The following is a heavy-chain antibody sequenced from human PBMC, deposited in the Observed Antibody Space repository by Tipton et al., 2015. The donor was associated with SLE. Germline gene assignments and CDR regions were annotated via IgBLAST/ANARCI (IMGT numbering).Heavy chain of an antibody. CDR2: INPSGGST. D-gene: IGHD3-16*01. CDR3: ARGAGPITSFGNYYYYYYMDV. CDR1: GYTFTSYY. Sequence: QSGAEVKKPGASVKVSCKASGYTFTSYYMHWVRQAPGQGLEWMGIINPSGGSTSYAQKFQGRVTMTRDPSTSTVYMELSSLRSEDTAVYYCARGAGPITSFGNYYYYYYMDVWGKGTTVTVSS. V-gene: IGHV1-46*01. J-gene: IGHJ6*03.